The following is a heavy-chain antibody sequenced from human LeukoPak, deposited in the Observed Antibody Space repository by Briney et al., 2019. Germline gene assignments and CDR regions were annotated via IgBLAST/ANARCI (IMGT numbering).Heavy chain of an antibody. J-gene: IGHJ4*02. V-gene: IGHV3-48*01. CDR3: ARGTVAGKAPY. CDR1: GFTFRSHS. CDR2: ISSSGSTI. Sequence: PGGSLRLSCAASGFTFRSHSMNWVRQAPGKGLEWVSYISSSGSTIYYADSVKGRFSISRDNAKNSLHLQMNSLRAEDTAVYYCARGTVAGKAPYWGQGTLVTVSS. D-gene: IGHD6-19*01.